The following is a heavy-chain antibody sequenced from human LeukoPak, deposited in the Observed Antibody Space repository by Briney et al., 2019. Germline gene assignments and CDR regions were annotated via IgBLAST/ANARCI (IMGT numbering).Heavy chain of an antibody. Sequence: SETLSLTCTVSGDSISNGGKYWSWIRQHPGRGREWIVYIYDSGRSYSNPSLKSRITMSVDSSKNQFSLNLSSVTAADTAVYYCARDQVECTGGTCQSRVGFDFWGQGTLVTVSS. J-gene: IGHJ4*02. CDR3: ARDQVECTGGTCQSRVGFDF. CDR1: GDSISNGGKY. V-gene: IGHV4-31*03. CDR2: IYDSGRS. D-gene: IGHD2-8*02.